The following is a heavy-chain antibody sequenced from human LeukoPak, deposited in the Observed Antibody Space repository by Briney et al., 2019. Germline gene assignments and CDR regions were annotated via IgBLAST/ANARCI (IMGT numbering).Heavy chain of an antibody. J-gene: IGHJ6*02. D-gene: IGHD4-17*01. CDR3: ARENDHDSGDYGMDV. Sequence: GGSLRLSCAASGFTFSSYWMHWVRQAPGKGLVWVSRINSDGSSTSYADSVKGRFTISRDNAKNTLYLQMNSLRAEDTAVYYCARENDHDSGDYGMDVWGQGTTVTVSS. V-gene: IGHV3-74*01. CDR1: GFTFSSYW. CDR2: INSDGSST.